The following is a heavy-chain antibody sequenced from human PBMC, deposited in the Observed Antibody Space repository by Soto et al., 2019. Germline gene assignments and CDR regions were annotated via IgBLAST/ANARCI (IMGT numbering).Heavy chain of an antibody. CDR2: IIPILGIA. V-gene: IGHV1-69*02. CDR3: ASDRGYDYFLAWFDP. Sequence: QVQLVQSGAEVKKPGSSVKVSCKASGGTFSSYTISWVRQAPGQGLEWMGRIIPILGIANYAQKFQGRVTITADKSKSTVYMELSSLRSEDTAVYYCASDRGYDYFLAWFDPWGQGTLVTVSS. CDR1: GGTFSSYT. D-gene: IGHD5-12*01. J-gene: IGHJ5*02.